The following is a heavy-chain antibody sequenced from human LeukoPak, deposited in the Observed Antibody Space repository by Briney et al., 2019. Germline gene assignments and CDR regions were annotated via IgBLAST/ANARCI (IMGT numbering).Heavy chain of an antibody. CDR3: ARVGVGATSLDAFDI. CDR1: GGTLNSFY. D-gene: IGHD1-26*01. CDR2: VYYTGNT. V-gene: IGHV4-59*12. Sequence: SETLSLTCSVSGGTLNSFYWSWIRQPPGKGLEWIGYVYYTGNTNYNPSLKSRVTISVDTSKNQFSLKLSSVTAADTAVYYCARVGVGATSLDAFDIWGQGTMVTVSS. J-gene: IGHJ3*02.